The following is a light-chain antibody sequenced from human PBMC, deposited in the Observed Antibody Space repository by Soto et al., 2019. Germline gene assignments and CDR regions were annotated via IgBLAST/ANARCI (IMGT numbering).Light chain of an antibody. Sequence: EIVLTQSPGTLSLSPGEIAPLSCMASQSVNIDLAWYQQKPGRAPRLLMYGEYRRANGIPDRVSGSGSGTDFTLIISRQGCEDFGVYYWQQYGTPLHTFGQGTKLEIK. CDR1: QSVNID. V-gene: IGKV3-20*01. CDR3: QQYGTPLHT. J-gene: IGKJ2*01. CDR2: GEY.